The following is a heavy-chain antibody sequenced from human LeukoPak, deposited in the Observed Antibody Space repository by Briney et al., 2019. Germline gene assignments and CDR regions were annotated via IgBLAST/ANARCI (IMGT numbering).Heavy chain of an antibody. D-gene: IGHD5-18*01. CDR1: GFTFSRYS. V-gene: IGHV3-21*01. CDR3: ARDRDYSYDY. CDR2: MSSSSRYI. Sequence: PGGSLRLSCAASGFTFSRYSMNWVRQAPGRWLEWVSSMSSSSRYIYYADSVKGRFTISRDNAKNSLYLQMNSLRAEDTAVYYCARDRDYSYDYWGQGTLVTVSS. J-gene: IGHJ4*02.